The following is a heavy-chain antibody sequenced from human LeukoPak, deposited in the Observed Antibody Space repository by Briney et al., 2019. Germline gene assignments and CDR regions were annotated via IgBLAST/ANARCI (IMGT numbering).Heavy chain of an antibody. CDR2: INANSGDT. CDR3: AREPIVVVTGGGNYAFDI. CDR1: GYNFADYF. D-gene: IGHD3-22*01. J-gene: IGHJ3*02. V-gene: IGHV1-2*06. Sequence: ASVKVSCKTSGYNFADYFIHWVRQAPGQGLEWMGRINANSGDTEYEQKFQGRVTMTRDTSINTAYVEVRWLISDDTAIYFCAREPIVVVTGGGNYAFDIWGQGTMVTVSS.